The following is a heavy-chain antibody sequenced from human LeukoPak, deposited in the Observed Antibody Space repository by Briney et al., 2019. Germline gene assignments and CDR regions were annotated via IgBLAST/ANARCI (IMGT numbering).Heavy chain of an antibody. CDR2: ISYDGSNK. CDR1: GFTFSSYA. J-gene: IGHJ3*02. CDR3: AREGSCSGGSCAFDI. D-gene: IGHD2-15*01. Sequence: GRSLRLSCAASGFTFSSYAMHWVRQAPGKGLEWVAVISYDGSNKYYADSVKGRFTISRDNSKNTLYLQMNSLRAEDTAVYYCAREGSCSGGSCAFDIWGQGTMVTVSS. V-gene: IGHV3-30-3*01.